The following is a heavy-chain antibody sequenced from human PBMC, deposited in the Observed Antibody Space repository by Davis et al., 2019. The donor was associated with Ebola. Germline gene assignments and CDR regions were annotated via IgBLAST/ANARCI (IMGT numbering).Heavy chain of an antibody. CDR3: ARDSEQLVYSLGP. CDR2: IIPIFGTA. CDR1: GGTFSSYA. V-gene: IGHV1-69*13. J-gene: IGHJ4*02. Sequence: SVKVSCKASGGTFSSYAISWVRQAPGQGLEWMGGIIPIFGTANYAQKFQGRVTITADESTSTAYVELSSLRSEDTAVYYCARDSEQLVYSLGPWGQGTLVTVSS. D-gene: IGHD6-6*01.